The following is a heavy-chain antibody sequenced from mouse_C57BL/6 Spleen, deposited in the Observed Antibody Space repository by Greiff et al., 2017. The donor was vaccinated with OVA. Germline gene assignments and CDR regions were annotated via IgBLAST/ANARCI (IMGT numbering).Heavy chain of an antibody. CDR2: IYPGNSVT. V-gene: IGHV1-5*01. Sequence: VQLKESGTVLARPGASVKMSCKTSGYTFTSYWMHWVKQRPGQGLEWIGAIYPGNSVTSYNQTFKGKAKLTAVTSASTSYMERSSLTNEDSAVYYGTRKCHWDFDYWGQGTTLTVSS. CDR3: TRKCHWDFDY. J-gene: IGHJ2*01. CDR1: GYTFTSYW. D-gene: IGHD4-1*01.